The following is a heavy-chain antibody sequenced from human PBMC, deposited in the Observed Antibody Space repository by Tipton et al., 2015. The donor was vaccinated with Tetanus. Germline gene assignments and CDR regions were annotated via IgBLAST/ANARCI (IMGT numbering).Heavy chain of an antibody. CDR1: GFPFSSSA. V-gene: IGHV3-23*01. Sequence: SLRLSCAASGFPFSSSAMSWVRQTPGRGLEWVSTISSTGGKTYYADSVKGRFTISRDNSKNTQFLQLDSLRVEDTAIYFCAKDCIPGLCYPEHWGQGPLVTVSS. D-gene: IGHD2-8*01. CDR3: AKDCIPGLCYPEH. J-gene: IGHJ4*02. CDR2: ISSTGGKT.